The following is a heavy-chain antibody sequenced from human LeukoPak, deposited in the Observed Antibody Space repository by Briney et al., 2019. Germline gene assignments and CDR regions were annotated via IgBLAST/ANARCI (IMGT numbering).Heavy chain of an antibody. V-gene: IGHV1-69*16. CDR1: GGTFSSYS. J-gene: IGHJ6*03. CDR2: IIPILGTA. CDR3: ARGQGDFRYYYYMDV. Sequence: SVKVSCKASGGTFSSYSISWVRQAPGQGLEWMGGIIPILGTASYAQKLQGRVTITTDASTSTAYMELSSLRSEDTAVYYCARGQGDFRYYYYMDVWGKGTTVTVSS. D-gene: IGHD3-16*01.